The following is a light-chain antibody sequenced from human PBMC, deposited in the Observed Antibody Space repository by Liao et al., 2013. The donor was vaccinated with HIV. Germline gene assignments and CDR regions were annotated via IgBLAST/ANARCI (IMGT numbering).Light chain of an antibody. CDR3: QVWDTSSDHLVV. CDR2: YDS. V-gene: IGLV3-21*04. J-gene: IGLJ2*01. Sequence: SYELTQPPSVSVAPGKTARVTCGGFNIGSKTVHWYQQKPGQAPVLVIYYDSDRPSGIPERFSGSNSGNTATLTISRVEAGDEADYYCQVWDTSSDHLVVFGGGTKLTVL. CDR1: NIGSKT.